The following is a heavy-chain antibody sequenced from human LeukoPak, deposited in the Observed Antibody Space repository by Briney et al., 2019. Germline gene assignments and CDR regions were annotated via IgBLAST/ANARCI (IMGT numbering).Heavy chain of an antibody. CDR2: ISSSSSTI. CDR3: ARSQLWGYFDY. V-gene: IGHV3-48*04. J-gene: IGHJ4*02. CDR1: GFTFSSYS. Sequence: GGSLRLSCAASGFTFSSYSMNWVRQAPGKGLEWVSYISSSSSTIYYADSVKGRFTISRDNAKNSLHLQMNSLRAEDTAVYYCARSQLWGYFDYWGQGTLVTVSS. D-gene: IGHD3-16*01.